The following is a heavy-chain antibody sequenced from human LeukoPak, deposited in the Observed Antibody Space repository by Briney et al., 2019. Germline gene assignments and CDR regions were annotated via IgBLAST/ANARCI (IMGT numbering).Heavy chain of an antibody. CDR1: GDSIPSAGYF. CDR2: IYNSGST. J-gene: IGHJ4*02. Sequence: PSETLSLTCTVSGDSIPSAGYFWNWIRQHPGKGLEWSGYIYNSGSTSYNPSLQSRVTISLDPSKNQFSLKVSSVTAADTAVYYCAGDRGSEYDSWGQGTLVTVSS. D-gene: IGHD3-16*01. CDR3: AGDRGSEYDS. V-gene: IGHV4-31*03.